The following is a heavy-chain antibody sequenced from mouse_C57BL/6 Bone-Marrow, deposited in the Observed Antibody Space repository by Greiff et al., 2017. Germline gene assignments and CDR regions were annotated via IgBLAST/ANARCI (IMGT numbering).Heavy chain of an antibody. Sequence: EVHLVESGGGLVKPGGSLKLSCAASGFTFSSYAMSWVRQTPEKRLEWVATISSGGSYTYYPDSVKGRFPSSRDNAKNTLYLQRSSLRSEDTAMYYCARPTTAPYWYFDVWGAGTTVTVSS. V-gene: IGHV5-9-3*01. J-gene: IGHJ1*01. CDR1: GFTFSSYA. CDR2: ISSGGSYT. CDR3: ARPTTAPYWYFDV. D-gene: IGHD1-2*01.